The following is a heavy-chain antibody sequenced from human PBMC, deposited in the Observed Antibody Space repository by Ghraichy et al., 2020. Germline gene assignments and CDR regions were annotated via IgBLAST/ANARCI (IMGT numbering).Heavy chain of an antibody. CDR2: ISPGGGRT. D-gene: IGHD3-22*01. J-gene: IGHJ4*02. V-gene: IGHV3-23*01. CDR3: AKDHPPSTMIATIDY. Sequence: GESLRLSCAASGSSFSYYAMSWVRQAPGKGLEWVSAISPGGGRTYYADSVKGRFTISRDDSKNTLYLHMNSLRAEDTAIYYCAKDHPPSTMIATIDYWGQGTLVTVSS. CDR1: GSSFSYYA.